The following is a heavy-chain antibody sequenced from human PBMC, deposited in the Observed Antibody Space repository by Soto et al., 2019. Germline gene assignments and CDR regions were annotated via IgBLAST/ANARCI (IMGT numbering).Heavy chain of an antibody. CDR3: ARDCYSSGRPN. V-gene: IGHV4-4*08. J-gene: IGHJ4*02. D-gene: IGHD6-19*01. CDR2: IHSRGIT. Sequence: SETLSLTCTVSGASISSDYWSWIRQSPGQGLEWIGYIHSRGITKYNPSLRSRATISLDTSANQFSLKLSSFSAADTAVYYCARDCYSSGRPNWGQGTLVTVSS. CDR1: GASISSDY.